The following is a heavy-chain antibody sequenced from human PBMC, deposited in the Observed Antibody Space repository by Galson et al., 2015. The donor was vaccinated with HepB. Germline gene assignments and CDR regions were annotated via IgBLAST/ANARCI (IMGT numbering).Heavy chain of an antibody. D-gene: IGHD2-15*01. Sequence: SVKVSCKASGYTFTSYAMHWVRQAPGQRLEWMGWINAGNGNTKYSQKFQGRVTITRDTSASTAYMELSSLRSEDTAVYYCAREVVVGYYYYYYMDVWGKGTTVTVSS. CDR1: GYTFTSYA. CDR3: AREVVVGYYYYYYMDV. J-gene: IGHJ6*03. V-gene: IGHV1-3*01. CDR2: INAGNGNT.